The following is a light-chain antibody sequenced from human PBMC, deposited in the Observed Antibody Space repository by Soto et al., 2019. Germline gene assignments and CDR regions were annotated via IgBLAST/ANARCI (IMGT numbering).Light chain of an antibody. Sequence: DIQMTQSPSTLSASLGDRVTITCRASQSVSNWLAWYQQKPGKAPKLLIYDASNLESGVPSRFSGSGSGTEFILTISSLQPDDFAGYYCQEYSTYSHTFGQGTKVEIK. CDR1: QSVSNW. J-gene: IGKJ1*01. CDR2: DAS. CDR3: QEYSTYSHT. V-gene: IGKV1-5*01.